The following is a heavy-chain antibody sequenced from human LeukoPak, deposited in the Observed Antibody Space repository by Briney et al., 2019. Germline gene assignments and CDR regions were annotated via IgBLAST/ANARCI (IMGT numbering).Heavy chain of an antibody. CDR2: ISSSSSYI. D-gene: IGHD4-17*01. V-gene: IGHV3-21*01. CDR1: GFTFSSYS. Sequence: GGALRLSCAASGFTFSSYSMNGVRQAPGKGLEWVSSISSSSSYIYYADSVKGRFTISRDNAKNSLYLQMNSLRAEDTAVYYCARVRGETTATTPVSYWGQGTLVTVSS. J-gene: IGHJ4*02. CDR3: ARVRGETTATTPVSY.